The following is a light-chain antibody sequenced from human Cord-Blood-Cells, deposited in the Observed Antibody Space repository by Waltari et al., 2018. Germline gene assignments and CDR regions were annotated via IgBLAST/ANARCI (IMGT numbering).Light chain of an antibody. CDR3: SSYTSSSTWV. Sequence: ALTPPSPRAGAPGPSVPILLPRNMRSCWGYNLCSWYQQHPGKAPKLMIYDVSKRPSGVSNRFSGSKSGNTASLTISGLQAEDEADYYCSSYTSSSTWVFGGGTKLTVL. J-gene: IGLJ3*02. CDR1: RSCWGYNL. CDR2: DVS. V-gene: IGLV2-14*02.